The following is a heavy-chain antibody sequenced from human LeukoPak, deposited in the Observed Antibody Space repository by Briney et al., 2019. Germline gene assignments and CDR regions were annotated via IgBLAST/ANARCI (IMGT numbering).Heavy chain of an antibody. CDR1: GFTFSSYE. CDR3: ARPSVAGTYGYYYGMDV. Sequence: GGSLRLSSAASGFTFSSYEMNWVRQAPGKGLEWVSYISSSGSTTYYADSVKGRFTISRDNAKNSLYLQMNSLRAEDTAVYYCARPSVAGTYGYYYGMDVWGKGTTVTVTS. V-gene: IGHV3-48*03. D-gene: IGHD6-19*01. J-gene: IGHJ6*04. CDR2: ISSSGSTT.